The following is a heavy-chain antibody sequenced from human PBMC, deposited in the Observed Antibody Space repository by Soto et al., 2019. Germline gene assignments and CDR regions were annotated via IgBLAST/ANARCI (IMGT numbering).Heavy chain of an antibody. D-gene: IGHD3-3*02. CDR3: ARETRDGYKISTPYYFDY. V-gene: IGHV1-8*02. Sequence: ASVKVSCKASGYTFTSYCISWVRQATGQGPEWMGWMNPNSGNTGYAQKFQGRVTMTRNTPISTAYLELSSLRSEDTAVYYCARETRDGYKISTPYYFDYWGQGTLVAVSS. CDR1: GYTFTSYC. J-gene: IGHJ4*02. CDR2: MNPNSGNT.